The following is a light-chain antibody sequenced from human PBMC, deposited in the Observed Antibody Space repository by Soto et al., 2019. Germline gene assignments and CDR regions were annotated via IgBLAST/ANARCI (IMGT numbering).Light chain of an antibody. CDR3: QQYGSSPIT. CDR2: GAS. V-gene: IGKV3-20*01. J-gene: IGKJ5*01. Sequence: EIVLTKSPGTLSLSPGERATLSCRASQSVSSSYLAWYQQKPGQAPRLLIYGASSRSTGIPDRFSGSGSGTEFTLTISRLEPDDFAVYYCQQYGSSPITFGQGTRLEIK. CDR1: QSVSSSY.